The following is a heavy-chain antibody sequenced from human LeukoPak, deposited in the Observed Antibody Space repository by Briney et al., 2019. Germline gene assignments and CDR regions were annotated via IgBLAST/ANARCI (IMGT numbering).Heavy chain of an antibody. CDR2: IKSKTDGGTT. V-gene: IGHV3-15*01. D-gene: IGHD3-3*01. CDR1: GFTFSNAW. CDR3: TTASTWEWWYFDL. J-gene: IGHJ2*01. Sequence: GGSLRLSCAASGFTFSNAWMSRVCQAPGKGLEWVGRIKSKTDGGTTDYAAPVKGRFTISRDDSKNTLYLQMNSLKTEDTAVYYCTTASTWEWWYFDLWAVAPWSLSPQ.